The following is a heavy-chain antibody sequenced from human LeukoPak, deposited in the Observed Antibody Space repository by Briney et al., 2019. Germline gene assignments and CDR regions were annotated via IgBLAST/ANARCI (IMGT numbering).Heavy chain of an antibody. CDR2: ISGSGGST. V-gene: IGHV3-23*01. CDR1: GFTFSSYG. J-gene: IGHJ3*02. D-gene: IGHD3-10*01. CDR3: AKVWFGELSPNDAFDI. Sequence: GGSLRLSCAASGFTFSSYGMSWVRQAPGKGLEWVSAISGSGGSTYYADSVKGRFTISRDNSKNTLYLQMNSLRAEDTAVYYCAKVWFGELSPNDAFDIWGQGTMVTVPS.